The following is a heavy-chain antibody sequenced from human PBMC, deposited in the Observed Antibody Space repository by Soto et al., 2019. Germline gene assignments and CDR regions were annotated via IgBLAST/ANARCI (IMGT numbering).Heavy chain of an antibody. D-gene: IGHD5-12*01. V-gene: IGHV4-59*01. Sequence: QVQLQESGPGLVKPSETLSLMCTVSGGSISSYYWSWIRQPPGKGLEWIGYIYYSGSTNYNPSLKSRCTTSVDTSRNQFSLKLSSVTAADTAVYYCARERRDGYKHYFDYWGQGTLVTVSS. CDR3: ARERRDGYKHYFDY. CDR1: GGSISSYY. J-gene: IGHJ4*02. CDR2: IYYSGST.